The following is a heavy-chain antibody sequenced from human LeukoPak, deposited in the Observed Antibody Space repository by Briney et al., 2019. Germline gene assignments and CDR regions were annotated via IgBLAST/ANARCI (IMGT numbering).Heavy chain of an antibody. CDR2: ISYDGSNK. CDR1: GFTFSSYG. D-gene: IGHD3-22*01. J-gene: IGHJ3*01. Sequence: GRSLRLSCAASGFTFSSYGMHWVRQAPGKGLEWVAVISYDGSNKYYADSVKGRFTISRDNSKNTLYLQMNSLRAEDTAVYYCARDTYYYDSSGYYTVKWGQGTMVTVSS. V-gene: IGHV3-30*03. CDR3: ARDTYYYDSSGYYTVK.